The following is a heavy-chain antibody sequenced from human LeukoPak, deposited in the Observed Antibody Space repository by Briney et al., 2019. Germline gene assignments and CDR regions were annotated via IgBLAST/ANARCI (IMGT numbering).Heavy chain of an antibody. Sequence: SETLSLTCTVSSGSISGYYWGWIRQPPGKGLEWIGNIYYSGSSYYNPSLKSRVTISVDTSKNQFSLKMSSVTAADTAVFYCARQSGVSSDNYFGMDVWGQGTTVTVSS. D-gene: IGHD1-26*01. CDR3: ARQSGVSSDNYFGMDV. J-gene: IGHJ6*02. CDR1: SGSISGYY. CDR2: IYYSGSS. V-gene: IGHV4-39*01.